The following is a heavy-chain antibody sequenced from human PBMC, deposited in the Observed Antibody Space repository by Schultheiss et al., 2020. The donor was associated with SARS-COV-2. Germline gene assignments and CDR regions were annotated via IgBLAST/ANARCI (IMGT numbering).Heavy chain of an antibody. Sequence: ASVKVSCKASGYTFTNYGITWVRQAPGQGLEVIGWVSANNGDTNYAQKLQGRVTMTTDTSTSTAYMELRSLRSDDTAVYYCARVGLGFGDPRHFDYWGQGTLVTVSS. J-gene: IGHJ4*02. D-gene: IGHD3-10*01. CDR2: VSANNGDT. CDR1: GYTFTNYG. CDR3: ARVGLGFGDPRHFDY. V-gene: IGHV1-18*04.